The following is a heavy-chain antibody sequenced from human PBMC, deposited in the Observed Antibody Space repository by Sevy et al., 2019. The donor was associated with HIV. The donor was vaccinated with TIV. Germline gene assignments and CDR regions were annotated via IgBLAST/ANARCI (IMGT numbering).Heavy chain of an antibody. J-gene: IGHJ4*02. D-gene: IGHD4-17*01. Sequence: GGSLRLSCAASGFTVSSNYMSWGRQAPGQGLEWVSVIYSCGSTYYADSVKGRFTISRDNSKNTQYLQMNSLRAEDTAVYYGAREGWSTVTTGLYYFDYWGQGTLVTVSS. CDR3: AREGWSTVTTGLYYFDY. CDR1: GFTVSSNY. CDR2: IYSCGST. V-gene: IGHV3-53*01.